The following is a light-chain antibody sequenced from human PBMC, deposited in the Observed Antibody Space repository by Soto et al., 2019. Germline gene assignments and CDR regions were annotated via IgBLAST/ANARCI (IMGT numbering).Light chain of an antibody. Sequence: IQMTQSPSSLSASVGDRVTITCRASQGISNYLAWYQQKPGKVPKLLIYDASSLESGVPSRFSGSGSGTEFTLTISSLQPDDFATYYCQQYNSIRRTFGQGTKVDI. V-gene: IGKV1-13*02. CDR3: QQYNSIRRT. J-gene: IGKJ1*01. CDR1: QGISNY. CDR2: DAS.